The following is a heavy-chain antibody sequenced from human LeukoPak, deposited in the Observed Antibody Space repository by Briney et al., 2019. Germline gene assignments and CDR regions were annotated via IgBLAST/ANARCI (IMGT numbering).Heavy chain of an antibody. J-gene: IGHJ4*02. D-gene: IGHD1-14*01. CDR2: LYNDGNT. V-gene: IGHV3-53*01. CDR1: GFTVITND. CDR3: ARGVEPLAVNTLAY. Sequence: GGSLRLSCAASGFTVITNDMTLVRQAPGKGLEWVSVLYNDGNTKYADSLQGRFTISRDNSKNTLYLEMNSLSPDDTAVYYCARGVEPLAVNTLAYWGEGTLVTVSS.